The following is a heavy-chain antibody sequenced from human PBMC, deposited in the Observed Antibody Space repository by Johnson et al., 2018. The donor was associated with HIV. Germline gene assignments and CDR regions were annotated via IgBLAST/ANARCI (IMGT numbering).Heavy chain of an antibody. J-gene: IGHJ3*01. CDR1: GFTFSNYG. V-gene: IGHV3-33*01. CDR2: IWYDGSNK. CDR3: ASLSDDALDF. Sequence: QVQLVESGGGVVQPGRSLRLSCAASGFTFSNYGMHWVRQTPGKGLEWVAVIWYDGSNKYYADSVKGRFTISRDNSENTLYLQMNSLKAEDTAVYYCASLSDDALDFWGQGTMVIVSS.